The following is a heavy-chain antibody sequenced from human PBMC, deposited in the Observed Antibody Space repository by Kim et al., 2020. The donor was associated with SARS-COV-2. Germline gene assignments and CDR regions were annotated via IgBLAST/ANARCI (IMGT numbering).Heavy chain of an antibody. Sequence: ITDYADSVKGLFTISRDNAKNTLHLQMNSLRAEDTAVYYCARGHYGDYVWGQGTLVTVSS. V-gene: IGHV3-74*01. CDR2: IT. J-gene: IGHJ4*02. D-gene: IGHD4-17*01. CDR3: ARGHYGDYV.